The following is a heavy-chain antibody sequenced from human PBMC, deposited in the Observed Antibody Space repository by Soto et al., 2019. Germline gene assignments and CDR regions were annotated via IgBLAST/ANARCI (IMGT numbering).Heavy chain of an antibody. CDR2: IWYDGSNK. Sequence: QVQLVESGGGVVQPGRSLSLSCAASGFTFSSYGMHWVRQAPGKGREWVAGIWYDGSNKYYSDSVKGRFTISRDNSKNTLYLQMNSRRAEDPAVYYCARDPGLYEWELPPDYWGQGTLVTVSA. CDR3: ARDPGLYEWELPPDY. D-gene: IGHD1-26*01. V-gene: IGHV3-33*01. J-gene: IGHJ4*02. CDR1: GFTFSSYG.